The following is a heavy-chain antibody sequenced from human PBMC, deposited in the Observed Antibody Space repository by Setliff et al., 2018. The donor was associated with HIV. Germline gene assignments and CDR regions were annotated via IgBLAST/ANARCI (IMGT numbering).Heavy chain of an antibody. CDR1: GGSFRGYY. V-gene: IGHV4-34*01. D-gene: IGHD6-19*01. J-gene: IGHJ5*02. CDR3: ARSLIAVAGRGWFDP. Sequence: LSLTCAVYGGSFRGYYWSWIRQPPGKGLEWIGEINHSGSTNYNPSLKSRVTISVDTSKNQFSLKLSSVTAADTAVYYCARSLIAVAGRGWFDPWGQGTLVTVSS. CDR2: INHSGST.